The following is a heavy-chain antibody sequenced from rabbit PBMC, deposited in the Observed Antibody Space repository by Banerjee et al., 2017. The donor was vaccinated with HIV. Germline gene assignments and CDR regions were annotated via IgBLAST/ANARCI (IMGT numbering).Heavy chain of an antibody. Sequence: QEQLEESGGDLVKPEGSLTLTCTASGFSFSSSYWICWVRQAPGKGLEWIACIYAGSSGSTYYASWAKGRFTISKTSSTTVTLQMTSLTAADTATYFCARVGTTWGPGTLVTVS. V-gene: IGHV1S45*01. J-gene: IGHJ6*01. D-gene: IGHD2-1*01. CDR2: IYAGSSGST. CDR1: GFSFSSSYW. CDR3: ARVGTT.